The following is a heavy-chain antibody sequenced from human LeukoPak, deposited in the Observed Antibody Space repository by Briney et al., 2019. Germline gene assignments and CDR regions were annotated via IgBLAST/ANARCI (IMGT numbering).Heavy chain of an antibody. J-gene: IGHJ4*02. CDR3: ASHTSCLL. CDR2: INPNSGGT. CDR1: GYTFTGYY. Sequence: GASVKVSCKASGYTFTGYYIHWVRQAPGQGLEWMGRINPNSGGTNYAQKFQGRVTMTRDTSISTASMHLSGLTSDDTAVYYWASHTSCLLWGQGTPVTVPS. V-gene: IGHV1-2*06. D-gene: IGHD2-2*01.